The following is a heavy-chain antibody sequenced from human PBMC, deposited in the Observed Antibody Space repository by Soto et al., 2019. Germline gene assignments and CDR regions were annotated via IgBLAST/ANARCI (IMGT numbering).Heavy chain of an antibody. CDR3: ARHRGYTYGPSDY. D-gene: IGHD5-18*01. V-gene: IGHV4-39*01. CDR2: IYNSGSA. Sequence: QLQLQESGPGLVKPSETLFLTCTVSGGSISSVGYYWGWIRQPPGKGLEWIANIYNSGSAYYKPSLESRITIAVDTSQNQFSLKLSSVPGADTAVYYCARHRGYTYGPSDYWGQGTLVTVSS. CDR1: GGSISSVGYY. J-gene: IGHJ4*02.